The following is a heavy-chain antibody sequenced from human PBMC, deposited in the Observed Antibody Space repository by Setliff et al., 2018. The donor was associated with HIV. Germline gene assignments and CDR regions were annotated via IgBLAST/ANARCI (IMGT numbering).Heavy chain of an antibody. CDR2: IYYSGST. CDR3: ARRRFGESPNWFDP. Sequence: LSLTCTVSGGSISSSSYYWGWIRQPPGKGLEWIGSIYYSGSTYYNPSLKSRVTISVDTSKNQFSLKLSSVTAADTAVYYCARRRFGESPNWFDPWGQGTLVTVSS. J-gene: IGHJ5*02. CDR1: GGSISSSSYY. D-gene: IGHD3-10*01. V-gene: IGHV4-39*01.